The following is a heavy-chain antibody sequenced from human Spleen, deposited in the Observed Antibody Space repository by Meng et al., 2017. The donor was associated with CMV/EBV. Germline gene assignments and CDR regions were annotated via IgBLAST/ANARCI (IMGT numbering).Heavy chain of an antibody. CDR3: ARGRDCYNYDY. CDR2: IYYSRST. D-gene: IGHD5-24*01. Sequence: CTVSGGSISSGAYYWSWLRQHPGKVLEWLGYIYYSRSTYSNPSLKSRVTISVDTSKNQFSLKLGSVTAADTAVYYCARGRDCYNYDYWGQGTLVTVSS. V-gene: IGHV4-31*03. J-gene: IGHJ4*02. CDR1: GGSISSGAYY.